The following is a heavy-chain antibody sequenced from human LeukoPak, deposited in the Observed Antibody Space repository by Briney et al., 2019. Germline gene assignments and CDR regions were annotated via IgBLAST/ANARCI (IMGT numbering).Heavy chain of an antibody. CDR2: INHSGST. Sequence: SETLSLTCAVYGGSFSGSYWSWIRQPPGKGLEWIGEINHSGSTNYNPSLKSRVTISVDTSKNQFSLKLSSVTAADTAVYYCASLYSSGWYRYYYYYYGMDVWGQGTTVTVSS. CDR3: ASLYSSGWYRYYYYYYGMDV. J-gene: IGHJ6*02. V-gene: IGHV4-34*01. CDR1: GGSFSGSY. D-gene: IGHD6-19*01.